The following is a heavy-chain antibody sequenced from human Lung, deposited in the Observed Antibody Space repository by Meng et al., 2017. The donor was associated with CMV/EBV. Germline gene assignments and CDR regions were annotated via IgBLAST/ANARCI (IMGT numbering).Heavy chain of an antibody. Sequence: SXXVSXKASGYTFSYYDIIWVRQASGQGLEWVGWMNPNRGNTAYAQKFQGRVTMTRDTSTSIAYMELSSLRSGDTAVYYCARGQVQCSTINCHDYRFSGMDVWGQGTXVTGSS. CDR3: ARGQVQCSTINCHDYRFSGMDV. CDR1: GYTFSYYD. CDR2: MNPNRGNT. V-gene: IGHV1-8*01. J-gene: IGHJ6*02. D-gene: IGHD2/OR15-2a*01.